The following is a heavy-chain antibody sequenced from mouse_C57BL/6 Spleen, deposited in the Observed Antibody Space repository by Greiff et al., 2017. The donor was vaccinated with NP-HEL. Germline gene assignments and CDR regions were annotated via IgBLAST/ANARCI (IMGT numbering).Heavy chain of an antibody. CDR3: ATYGYGGWFAY. Sequence: QVQLKESGAELVKPGASVKLSCKASGYTFTSYWMHWVKQRPGQGLEWIGMIHPNSGSTNYNEKFKSKATLTVDKSSSTAYMQLISLTSEDSAVYYCATYGYGGWFAYWGQGTLVTVSA. J-gene: IGHJ3*01. CDR1: GYTFTSYW. D-gene: IGHD2-2*01. CDR2: IHPNSGST. V-gene: IGHV1-64*01.